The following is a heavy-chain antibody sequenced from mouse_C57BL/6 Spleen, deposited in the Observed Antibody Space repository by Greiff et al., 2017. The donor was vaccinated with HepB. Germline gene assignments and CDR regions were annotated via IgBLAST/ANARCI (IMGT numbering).Heavy chain of an antibody. CDR1: GYTFTSYW. V-gene: IGHV1-69*01. CDR3: ARWGSTMVPEGGYFDV. Sequence: QVQLQQPGAELVMPGASVKLSCKASGYTFTSYWMHWVKQRPGQGLEWIGEIDPSDSYTNYNQKFKGKSTLTVDKSSSTAYMQLSSLTSEDSAVYYCARWGSTMVPEGGYFDVGGTGTTVTVSS. CDR2: IDPSDSYT. D-gene: IGHD2-1*01. J-gene: IGHJ1*03.